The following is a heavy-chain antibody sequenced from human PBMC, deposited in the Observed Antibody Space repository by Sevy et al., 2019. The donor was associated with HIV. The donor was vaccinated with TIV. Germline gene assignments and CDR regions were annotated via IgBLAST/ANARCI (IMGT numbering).Heavy chain of an antibody. D-gene: IGHD6-6*01. CDR2: IHSGGRI. J-gene: IGHJ4*02. CDR1: GFSVSSNY. V-gene: IGHV3-53*01. CDR3: ARIGYSSSSFDY. Sequence: GGSLRLSCAASGFSVSSNYMSWVRQAPGKGPEWVSVIHSGGRISYADSVQGRFTISRDNTKDSLYLQMNSLRGGDTAVYYCARIGYSSSSFDYWGQGTPVTVSS.